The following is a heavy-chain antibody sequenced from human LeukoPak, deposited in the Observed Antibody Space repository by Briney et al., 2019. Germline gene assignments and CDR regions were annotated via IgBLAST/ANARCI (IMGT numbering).Heavy chain of an antibody. CDR3: ARTSIYYDSSGYRS. CDR2: INHSGST. D-gene: IGHD3-22*01. CDR1: GGSISSGSYY. V-gene: IGHV4-61*10. J-gene: IGHJ5*02. Sequence: SETLSLTCTVSGGSISSGSYYWSWIRQPAGKGLEWIGEINHSGSTNYNPSLKSRVTISVDTSKNQFSLKLSSVTAADTAVYYCARTSIYYDSSGYRSWGQGTLVTVSS.